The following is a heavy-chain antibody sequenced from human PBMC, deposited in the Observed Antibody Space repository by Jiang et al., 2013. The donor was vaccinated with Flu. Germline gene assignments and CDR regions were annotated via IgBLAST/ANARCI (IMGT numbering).Heavy chain of an antibody. Sequence: EVKKPGASVKVSCKASGYTFTGYYMHWVRQAPGQGLEWMGWINPNSGGTNYAQKFQGWVTMTRDTSISTAYMELSRLRSDDTAVYYCARGGHYYDSSGGPRGAFDIWGQGTMVTVSS. V-gene: IGHV1-2*04. D-gene: IGHD3-22*01. CDR2: INPNSGGT. J-gene: IGHJ3*02. CDR3: ARGGHYYDSSGGPRGAFDI. CDR1: GYTFTGYY.